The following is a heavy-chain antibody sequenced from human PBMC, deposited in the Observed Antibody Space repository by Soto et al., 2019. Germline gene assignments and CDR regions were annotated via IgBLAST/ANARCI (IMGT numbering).Heavy chain of an antibody. CDR2: IKQDGSEK. V-gene: IGHV3-7*02. CDR3: ARIDKRAFDY. Sequence: EVQLVESGGGLVQPGGSLRLSCAASGFTFSSYWMSWVRQAPGKGLEWVANIKQDGSEKNYVDSVKGRFTIFRDNAKNSLYLQMNSLRDEDTAVYFCARIDKRAFDYWGQGTLVTVSS. CDR1: GFTFSSYW. J-gene: IGHJ4*02. D-gene: IGHD3-9*01.